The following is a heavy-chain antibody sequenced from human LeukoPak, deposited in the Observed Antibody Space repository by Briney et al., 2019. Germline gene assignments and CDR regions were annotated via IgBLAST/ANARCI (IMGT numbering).Heavy chain of an antibody. D-gene: IGHD3-3*01. J-gene: IGHJ6*03. CDR1: GYTFTSYV. V-gene: IGHV1-3*03. Sequence: ASVKVSCKASGYTFTSYVIHWVRQAPGQRRDGMGWINAGNGKTKYSQEFQARVTIIRDTSASTAYMELSRLSSEDMAVYYCERARYETRIWPKSRYDYYHYMDVWGKGTTVTVSS. CDR2: INAGNGKT. CDR3: ERARYETRIWPKSRYDYYHYMDV.